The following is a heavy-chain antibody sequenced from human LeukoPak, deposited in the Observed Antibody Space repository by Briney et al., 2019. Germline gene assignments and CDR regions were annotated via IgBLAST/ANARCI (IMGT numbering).Heavy chain of an antibody. D-gene: IGHD1-26*01. CDR2: MNPNSGYA. Sequence: ASVKVSCKASRYIFTSFDINWVRQATGQGLEWLGWMNPNSGYAENAQKFRGRLTITRDTSINTAYMELGSLTSDDTAVYYCARGPSGATSYYMDVWAKGTTVTVSS. CDR3: ARGPSGATSYYMDV. CDR1: RYIFTSFD. V-gene: IGHV1-8*01. J-gene: IGHJ6*03.